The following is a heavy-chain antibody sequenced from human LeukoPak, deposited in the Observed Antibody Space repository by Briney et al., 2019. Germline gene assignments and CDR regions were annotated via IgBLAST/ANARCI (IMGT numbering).Heavy chain of an antibody. CDR3: ARRWNFRGYGDYRV. CDR2: IYYSGNT. J-gene: IGHJ4*02. D-gene: IGHD4-17*01. CDR1: GDSISTSSYY. V-gene: IGHV4-39*07. Sequence: KPSETLSLTCSVSGDSISTSSYYWGWIRQPPGKGLEWIGTIYYSGNTNYNPSLKSRVTMSVDTSKNQFSLKLSSVTAADTAVYYCARRWNFRGYGDYRVWGQGTLVTVSS.